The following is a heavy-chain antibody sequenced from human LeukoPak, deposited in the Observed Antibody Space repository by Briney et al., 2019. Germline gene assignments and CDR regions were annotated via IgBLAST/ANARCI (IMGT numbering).Heavy chain of an antibody. V-gene: IGHV3-7*01. D-gene: IGHD3-10*01. CDR3: ARSYYGSGTSYGMDV. Sequence: PGGSLRLSCAVSGFTFSRHWMSWVRQAPGKGLEWLANIKQDGSEKYYVDSVDGRFTISRDNAKNSLYLQMNSLRAEDTAVYYCARSYYGSGTSYGMDVWGQGTTVTVSS. J-gene: IGHJ6*02. CDR2: IKQDGSEK. CDR1: GFTFSRHW.